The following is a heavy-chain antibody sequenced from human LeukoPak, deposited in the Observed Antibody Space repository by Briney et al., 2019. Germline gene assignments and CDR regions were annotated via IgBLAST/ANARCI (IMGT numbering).Heavy chain of an antibody. CDR3: ARLGDYDYVWGSYRYTFDY. CDR1: GGSISSSSYY. Sequence: SETLSLTCTVSGGSISSSSYYLGWIRQPPGKGLEWIGSIYYSGSTYYNPSLKSRVTISVDTSKNQFSLKLSSVTAADTAVYYCARLGDYDYVWGSYRYTFDYWGQGTLVTVSS. D-gene: IGHD3-16*02. V-gene: IGHV4-39*01. CDR2: IYYSGST. J-gene: IGHJ4*02.